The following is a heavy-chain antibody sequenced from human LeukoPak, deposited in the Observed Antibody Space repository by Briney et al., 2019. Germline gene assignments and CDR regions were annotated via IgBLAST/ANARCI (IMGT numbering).Heavy chain of an antibody. D-gene: IGHD4-17*01. CDR1: GYTFNSYY. V-gene: IGHV1-46*02. CDR2: INPSGGST. CDR3: ARESYGEEDN. J-gene: IGHJ4*02. Sequence: APVKVSCKASGYTFNSYYMHWVRQAPGQGLEWMGIINPSGGSTSYAQKFQGRVTVTRDTSTSTVYMELSSLRSEDTAVYYCARESYGEEDNWGQGTLVTVSS.